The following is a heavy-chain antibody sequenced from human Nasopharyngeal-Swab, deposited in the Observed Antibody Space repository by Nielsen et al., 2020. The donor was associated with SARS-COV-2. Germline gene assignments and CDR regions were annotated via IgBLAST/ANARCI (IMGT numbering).Heavy chain of an antibody. CDR1: ALTFSTSA. CDR2: IGGSGTIT. D-gene: IGHD6-19*01. Sequence: GESLKISCAASALTFSTSAMSWVRQAPGKGLEWVSLIGGSGTITYYADSVKGRFTISRDNSKNMVYLQMNNLRAEDTAIYYCSGAGGTSGWYEYWGRGTLVTVSS. J-gene: IGHJ4*02. V-gene: IGHV3-23*01. CDR3: SGAGGTSGWYEY.